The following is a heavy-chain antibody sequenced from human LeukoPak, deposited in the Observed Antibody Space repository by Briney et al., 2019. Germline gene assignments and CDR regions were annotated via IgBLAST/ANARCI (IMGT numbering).Heavy chain of an antibody. J-gene: IGHJ4*02. CDR3: ARHSHGADRYRDSLDS. V-gene: IGHV4-59*08. CDR1: DYISSYY. Sequence: SETLSLTCSVSDYISSYYWSWIRQPPGKGLEWIGYVYFRGGATYNPSLKGRVTISEDTSKSRVSLKLNSVTAADTAIYYCARHSHGADRYRDSLDSWGQGILVTVSS. CDR2: VYFRGGA. D-gene: IGHD2-21*01.